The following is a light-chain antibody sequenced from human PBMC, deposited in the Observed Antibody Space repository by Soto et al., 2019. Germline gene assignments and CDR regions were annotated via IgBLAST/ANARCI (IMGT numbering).Light chain of an antibody. V-gene: IGKV3-15*01. Sequence: EIVMTQSPATLSVSPGERVSLSCRASQSVSSNLAWHQQKPGQAPRLLIYGTSTRATGIPTRFSGSGSGTEXXXXIXXXXXXXXXXYXCQQYNNWPRTFGQGTNVEIK. J-gene: IGKJ1*01. CDR1: QSVSSN. CDR2: GTS. CDR3: QQYNNWPRT.